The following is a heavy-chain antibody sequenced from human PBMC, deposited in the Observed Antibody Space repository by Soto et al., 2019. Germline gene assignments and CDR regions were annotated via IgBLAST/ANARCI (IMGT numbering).Heavy chain of an antibody. CDR2: IYYSGST. CDR3: ARHPFNDNYYHSSGYYSYFEY. Sequence: PXETLSLTCTFSVVSISSSSYYCGWVRQPPWKGLEWIGSIYYSGSTYYNPSLKSRVTISVDTSNNQCSPKLSSVTAADTAVYYCARHPFNDNYYHSSGYYSYFEYWGQGTPVNVS. D-gene: IGHD3-22*01. CDR1: VVSISSSSYY. V-gene: IGHV4-39*01. J-gene: IGHJ4*02.